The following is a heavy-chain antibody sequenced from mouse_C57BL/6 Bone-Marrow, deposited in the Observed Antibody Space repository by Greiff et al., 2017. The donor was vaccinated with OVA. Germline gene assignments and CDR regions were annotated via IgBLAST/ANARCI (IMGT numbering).Heavy chain of an antibody. Sequence: EVQLVESEGGLVQPGSSMKLSCTASGFTFSDYYMAWVRQVPEKGLEWVANINYDGSSTYYLDSLKSRFIISRDNAKNILYLQMGSLKSEDTATYYCARDSKTSWYFDVWGTGTTVTVSS. J-gene: IGHJ1*03. CDR3: ARDSKTSWYFDV. V-gene: IGHV5-16*01. CDR1: GFTFSDYY. CDR2: INYDGSST.